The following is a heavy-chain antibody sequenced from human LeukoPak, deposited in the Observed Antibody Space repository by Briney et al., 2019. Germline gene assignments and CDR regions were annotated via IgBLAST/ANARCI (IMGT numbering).Heavy chain of an antibody. CDR2: ISAYNGNT. Sequence: ASVKVSCKASGYTFTSYGISWVRQAPGQGLEWMGWISAYNGNTNYAQKLQGRITVTTDTSTSTVYMELRSLTSDDTAVYYCARDQWSSSSQRNIDYWGQGTLVTVSS. CDR1: GYTFTSYG. J-gene: IGHJ4*02. CDR3: ARDQWSSSSQRNIDY. D-gene: IGHD6-13*01. V-gene: IGHV1-18*01.